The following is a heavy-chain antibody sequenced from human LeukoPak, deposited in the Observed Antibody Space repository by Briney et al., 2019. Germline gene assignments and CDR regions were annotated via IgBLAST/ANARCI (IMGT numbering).Heavy chain of an antibody. J-gene: IGHJ5*02. CDR2: FDPEDGER. Sequence: ASVKVSCKVTGYTLTELSMHWVRQAPGKGLEWMGGFDPEDGERIYAQKFQGRVTMTEDTSTDTAYMELSSLRSEDTAVYYCATCASGDCLGDWFDPWGQGTLVTVSS. D-gene: IGHD2-21*02. CDR1: GYTLTELS. V-gene: IGHV1-24*01. CDR3: ATCASGDCLGDWFDP.